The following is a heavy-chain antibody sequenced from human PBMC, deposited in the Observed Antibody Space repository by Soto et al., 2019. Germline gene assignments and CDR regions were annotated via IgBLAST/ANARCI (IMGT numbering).Heavy chain of an antibody. CDR2: IYSGGST. CDR1: GFTVSSNY. D-gene: IGHD3-22*01. J-gene: IGHJ1*01. Sequence: EVQLVESGGGLIQPGGSLRLSCAASGFTVSSNYMSWVRQAPGKGLEWVSVIYSGGSTYYADSVKGRLTISRDNSKNTLYLQMNSPRAEDTAVYYCARDRVESGYPEYFQHWGQGTLVTVSS. CDR3: ARDRVESGYPEYFQH. V-gene: IGHV3-53*01.